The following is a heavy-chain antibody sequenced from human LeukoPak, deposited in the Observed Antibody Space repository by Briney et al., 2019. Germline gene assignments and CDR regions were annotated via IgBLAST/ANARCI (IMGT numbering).Heavy chain of an antibody. J-gene: IGHJ4*02. Sequence: GGSLRLSCAASGFTFSSYAMSWVRQAPGKGLEWVSAISGSGGSTYYADSVKGRFTISGDYSKNTLYLQMNSLRAEDTAVYYCAKDPRRFHEGARVGYYFDYWGQGTLVTVSS. V-gene: IGHV3-23*01. CDR2: ISGSGGST. CDR1: GFTFSSYA. CDR3: AKDPRRFHEGARVGYYFDY. D-gene: IGHD1-26*01.